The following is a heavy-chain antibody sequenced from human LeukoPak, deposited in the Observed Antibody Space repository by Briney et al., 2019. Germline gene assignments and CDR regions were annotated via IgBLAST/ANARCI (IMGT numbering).Heavy chain of an antibody. Sequence: GGSLRLSCAASGFTFSSYWMSWVRQAPGKGLEWVANIKQDGSEKYYVDSVKGRFTISRDNAKNSLYLQMNSLRAEDTAVYYCARDIVVVVAATMYYFDHWGQGTLVTVSS. CDR3: ARDIVVVVAATMYYFDH. J-gene: IGHJ4*02. CDR1: GFTFSSYW. CDR2: IKQDGSEK. V-gene: IGHV3-7*01. D-gene: IGHD2-15*01.